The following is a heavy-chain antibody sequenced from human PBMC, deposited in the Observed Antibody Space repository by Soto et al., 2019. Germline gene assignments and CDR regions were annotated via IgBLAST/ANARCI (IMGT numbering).Heavy chain of an antibody. D-gene: IGHD5-18*01. CDR2: TTQDGSGK. Sequence: GGSQRLSCVASGLTFSSWMSWVRQAPGKGLEWVAMTTQDGSGKHYVDSVKGRFTISRDSAKNSMYLQMNSLTVGDTAMYYCASLDTAMIKTAGYWGQGTQVTVSS. J-gene: IGHJ4*02. CDR3: ASLDTAMIKTAGY. V-gene: IGHV3-7*01. CDR1: GLTFSSW.